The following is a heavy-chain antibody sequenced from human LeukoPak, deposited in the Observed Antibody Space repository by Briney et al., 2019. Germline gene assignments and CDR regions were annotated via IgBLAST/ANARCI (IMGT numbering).Heavy chain of an antibody. Sequence: GGSLRLSCAASGFXFINAWMNWVRQAPGKGLEWVGRIKSKTDGDITDYAAPVKGRFTISRDDSKNTLYLQMNSLETEDTAVYYCTTVGSYLPYWGQGTLVTVSS. CDR3: TTVGSYLPY. CDR2: IKSKTDGDIT. J-gene: IGHJ4*02. V-gene: IGHV3-15*01. CDR1: GFXFINAW. D-gene: IGHD1-26*01.